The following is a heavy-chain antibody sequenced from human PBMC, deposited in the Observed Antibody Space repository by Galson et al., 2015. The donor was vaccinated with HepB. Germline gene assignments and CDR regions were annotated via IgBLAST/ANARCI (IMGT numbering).Heavy chain of an antibody. V-gene: IGHV1-69*04. D-gene: IGHD6-13*01. J-gene: IGHJ5*02. CDR2: ISPILGIA. Sequence: SVKVSCKASGGTFSSYAISWVRQAPGQGLEWMGRISPILGIANYAQKFQGRVTITADKSTSTAYMELSSLRSEDAAVYYCARAEGIAAGGFPDHWGQGTLVTVSS. CDR1: GGTFSSYA. CDR3: ARAEGIAAGGFPDH.